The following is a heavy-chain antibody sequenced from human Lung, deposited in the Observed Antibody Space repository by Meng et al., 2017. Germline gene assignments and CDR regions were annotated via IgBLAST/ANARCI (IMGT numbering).Heavy chain of an antibody. CDR2: INAGNGNT. V-gene: IGHV1-3*01. Sequence: QVRLVQSGAEVKKPGASVKVSCKASGYTFTSYAMHWVRQAPGQRLEWMGWINAGNGNTKYSQKFQGRVTITRDTSASTAYMELSSLRSEDTAVYYCASSMEGLFGVVIIGAYWGQGTLVTVSS. J-gene: IGHJ4*02. D-gene: IGHD3-3*01. CDR3: ASSMEGLFGVVIIGAY. CDR1: GYTFTSYA.